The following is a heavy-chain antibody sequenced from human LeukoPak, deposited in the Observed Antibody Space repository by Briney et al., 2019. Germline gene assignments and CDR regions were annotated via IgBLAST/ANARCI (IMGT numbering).Heavy chain of an antibody. Sequence: KPSEPLSLTCAVSGYSIKSGYYWGWIRQPPGKGLEWIGSISHSGGTHYNPSLKSRVTMSIDTSKNHFSLKVRSVTAADTAVYFCARGGIVMSRDNWFDPWGQGTLVTVSS. CDR2: ISHSGGT. J-gene: IGHJ5*02. CDR1: GYSIKSGYY. CDR3: ARGGIVMSRDNWFDP. V-gene: IGHV4-38-2*01. D-gene: IGHD3-16*01.